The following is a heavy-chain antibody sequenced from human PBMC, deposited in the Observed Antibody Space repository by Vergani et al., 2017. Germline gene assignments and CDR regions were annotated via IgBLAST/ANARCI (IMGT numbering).Heavy chain of an antibody. V-gene: IGHV1-18*01. Sequence: QVQLVQSGAEVKKPGASVKVSCKASGYTFTSYGISWVRQAPGQGLEWMGWISAYNGNTNYAQKLQGRVTMTTDSSTSTAYMELRSLRSDDTAVYYCARAEATQYYDFWSGYSSGWFDPWSQGSLVTVSS. CDR3: ARAEATQYYDFWSGYSSGWFDP. CDR2: ISAYNGNT. D-gene: IGHD3-3*01. J-gene: IGHJ5*02. CDR1: GYTFTSYG.